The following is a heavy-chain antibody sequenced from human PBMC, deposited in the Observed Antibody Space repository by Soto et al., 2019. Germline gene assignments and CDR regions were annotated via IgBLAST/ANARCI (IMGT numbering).Heavy chain of an antibody. CDR2: IYYSRST. CDR3: ARHRRDYVGYGSKFDS. D-gene: IGHD4-17*01. J-gene: IGHJ4*02. Sequence: SETLSLTCTVSGASISSSSYYCGWILQPPGKWLEWIGSIYYSRSTYYNLSLNIRVTISVDTSNNQFSLNLSVLTATDTGLYNCARHRRDYVGYGSKFDSWGQGNLVMVSS. V-gene: IGHV4-39*01. CDR1: GASISSSSYY.